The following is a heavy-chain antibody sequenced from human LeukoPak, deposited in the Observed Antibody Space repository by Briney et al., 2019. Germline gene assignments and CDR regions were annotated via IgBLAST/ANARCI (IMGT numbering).Heavy chain of an antibody. J-gene: IGHJ4*02. CDR2: INHSGST. CDR3: AGVVPAAIRGPFDY. V-gene: IGHV4-34*01. Sequence: SETLSLTCAVYGGSFSGYYWSWIRQPPGKGLEWIGEINHSGSTNYNPSLKSRVTISVGTSKNQFSLKLSSVTAADTAVYYCAGVVPAAIRGPFDYWGQGTLVTVSS. CDR1: GGSFSGYY. D-gene: IGHD2-2*02.